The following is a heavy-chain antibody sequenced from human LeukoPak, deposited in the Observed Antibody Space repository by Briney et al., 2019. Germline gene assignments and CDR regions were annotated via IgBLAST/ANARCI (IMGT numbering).Heavy chain of an antibody. J-gene: IGHJ4*02. D-gene: IGHD6-19*01. CDR1: GGSISSYY. CDR3: ARGSGLHFDY. V-gene: IGHV4-59*01. Sequence: PSETLSLTCTVSGGSISSYYWSWIRQPPGKGLEWIGYIFYTGSTNYNPSLKSRVTISVATSKNQFSLKLSSVTAADTAVYYCARGSGLHFDYGGQGTLVTVSS. CDR2: IFYTGST.